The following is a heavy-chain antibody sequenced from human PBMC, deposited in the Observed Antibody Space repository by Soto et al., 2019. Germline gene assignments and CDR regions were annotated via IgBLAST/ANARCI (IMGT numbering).Heavy chain of an antibody. CDR3: AKGVAAAGTDYFDY. CDR2: ISYDGSNK. Sequence: QVQLVESGGGVVQPGRSLRLSCAASGFTFSSYGMHGVRQAPGKGLEWVAVISYDGSNKYYADSVKGRFTISRDNSKNTLYLQMNSLRAEDTAVYYCAKGVAAAGTDYFDYWGQGTLVTVSS. D-gene: IGHD6-13*01. CDR1: GFTFSSYG. V-gene: IGHV3-30*18. J-gene: IGHJ4*02.